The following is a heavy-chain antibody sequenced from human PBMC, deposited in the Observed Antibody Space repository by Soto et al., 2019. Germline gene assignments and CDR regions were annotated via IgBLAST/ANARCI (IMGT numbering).Heavy chain of an antibody. CDR1: GFTFSSYA. CDR2: ISGSGGST. J-gene: IGHJ4*02. CDR3: ARDERYDYVWGSYPYYFDY. V-gene: IGHV3-23*01. Sequence: HPGGSLRLSCAASGFTFSSYAMSWVRQAPGKGLEWVSAISGSGGSTYYADSVKGRFTISRDNSKNTLYLQMNSLRAEDTAVYYCARDERYDYVWGSYPYYFDYWGQGTLVTVSS. D-gene: IGHD3-16*02.